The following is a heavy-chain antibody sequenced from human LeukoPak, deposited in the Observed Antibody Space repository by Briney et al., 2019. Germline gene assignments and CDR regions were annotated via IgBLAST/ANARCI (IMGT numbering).Heavy chain of an antibody. CDR1: GGSFSGYY. CDR3: ARRGYYYASSGYLDKTNYAFEI. J-gene: IGHJ3*02. CDR2: LNHSGST. D-gene: IGHD3-22*01. V-gene: IGHV4-34*01. Sequence: SETLSLPCAVYGGSFSGYYWSWIRQPPGKGLEWIGELNHSGSTNYNPSLKSRATISVDTSKYQFSLKLSSVTAADTAVYYCARRGYYYASSGYLDKTNYAFEIWGQGTMVTVSS.